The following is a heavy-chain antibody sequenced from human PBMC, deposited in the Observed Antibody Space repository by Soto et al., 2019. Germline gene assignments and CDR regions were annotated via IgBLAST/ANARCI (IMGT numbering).Heavy chain of an antibody. Sequence: SETLSLTCAVYGGSFSGYYWSWIRQPPGKGLEWIGEINHSGSTNYNPSLKSRVTISVDTSKNQFSLKLSSVTAADTAVYYCARDHQKYYDFWSGSEDYGMDVWGQGTTVTVSS. CDR2: INHSGST. CDR3: ARDHQKYYDFWSGSEDYGMDV. CDR1: GGSFSGYY. V-gene: IGHV4-34*01. J-gene: IGHJ6*02. D-gene: IGHD3-3*01.